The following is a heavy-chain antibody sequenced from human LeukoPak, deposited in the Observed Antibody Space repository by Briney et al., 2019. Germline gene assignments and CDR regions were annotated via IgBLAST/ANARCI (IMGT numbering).Heavy chain of an antibody. Sequence: SETLSLTCTVSGGSISSGSYYWSWIWQPAGKGLEWIGRIYTSGSTNYNPSLKSRVTISVDTSKNQFSLKLSSVTAADTAVYYCARDHRITMADYWGQGTLVTVSS. D-gene: IGHD3-10*01. V-gene: IGHV4-61*02. CDR3: ARDHRITMADY. CDR2: IYTSGST. CDR1: GGSISSGSYY. J-gene: IGHJ4*02.